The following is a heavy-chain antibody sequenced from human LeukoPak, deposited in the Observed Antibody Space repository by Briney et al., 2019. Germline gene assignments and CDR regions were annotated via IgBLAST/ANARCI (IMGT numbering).Heavy chain of an antibody. V-gene: IGHV3-64*01. J-gene: IGHJ4*02. CDR3: VRGLGLRYPLDY. CDR1: GFTFSSYA. D-gene: IGHD5-12*01. Sequence: GGSLRLSCAASGFTFSSYALHWVRQAPGKGLEYVSAISSNGGSTYYANSVKGRFTISRDNSKNTLYLQMGSLRAEDMAVYYCVRGLGLRYPLDYWGQGTLVTVSS. CDR2: ISSNGGST.